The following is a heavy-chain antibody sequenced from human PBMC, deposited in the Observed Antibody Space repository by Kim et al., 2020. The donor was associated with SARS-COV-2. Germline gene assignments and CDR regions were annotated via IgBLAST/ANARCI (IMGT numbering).Heavy chain of an antibody. V-gene: IGHV4-39*01. Sequence: SETLSLTCTVSGGSISSSSYYWVWIRQPPGKGLEWIGSIYYSGSTYYNPSLKSRVTISVDTSKNQFSLKLSSVTAADTAVYYCARVIDWNYYFDYWGQGTLVTVSS. CDR3: ARVIDWNYYFDY. D-gene: IGHD1-7*01. CDR1: GGSISSSSYY. CDR2: IYYSGST. J-gene: IGHJ4*02.